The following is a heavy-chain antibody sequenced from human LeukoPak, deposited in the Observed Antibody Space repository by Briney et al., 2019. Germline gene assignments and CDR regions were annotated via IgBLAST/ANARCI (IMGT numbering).Heavy chain of an antibody. CDR1: GGSFSGYY. CDR3: ARDSPIAVAGYYYYGMDV. J-gene: IGHJ6*02. D-gene: IGHD6-19*01. V-gene: IGHV4-34*01. CDR2: INHSGST. Sequence: PSETLSLTCAVYGGSFSGYYWSWIRQPPGKGLEWIGEINHSGSTNYNPSLKSRVTISVDTSKNQFSLKLSSVTAADTAVYYCARDSPIAVAGYYYYGMDVWGQGTTVTVSS.